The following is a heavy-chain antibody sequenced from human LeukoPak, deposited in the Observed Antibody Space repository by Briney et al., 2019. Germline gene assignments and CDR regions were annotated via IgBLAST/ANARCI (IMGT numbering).Heavy chain of an antibody. CDR1: GFTFSSYG. V-gene: IGHV3-30*18. CDR2: ISYDGSNK. D-gene: IGHD6-19*01. CDR3: AKDPYGIAVAAVDY. Sequence: PGGSLRLSCAASGFTFSSYGMHWVRQAPGKGLEWVAVISYDGSNKYYADSVKGRFTISRDNSKNTLYLQMNSLRAEDTAVYYCAKDPYGIAVAAVDYWGQGTLVTASS. J-gene: IGHJ4*02.